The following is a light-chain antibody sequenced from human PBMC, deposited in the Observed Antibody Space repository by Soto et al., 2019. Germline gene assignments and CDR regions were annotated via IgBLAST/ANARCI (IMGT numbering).Light chain of an antibody. V-gene: IGKV1-5*03. CDR3: QQYNGYCT. CDR1: QSISDS. J-gene: IGKJ1*01. CDR2: EAS. Sequence: DIQMTQSPSTLSASVGDRVTITCRASQSISDSLAWYQQKPGKAPKLLIYEASSLKSGVPSRFSGNRSGTEYTLTISSLQPDDFATYYCQQYNGYCTFGQGTKVEIK.